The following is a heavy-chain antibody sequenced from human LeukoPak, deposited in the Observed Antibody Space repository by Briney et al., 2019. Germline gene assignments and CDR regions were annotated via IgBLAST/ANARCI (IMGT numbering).Heavy chain of an antibody. CDR1: GFTFDDYA. CDR2: ISSSGSSI. D-gene: IGHD6-19*01. J-gene: IGHJ4*02. V-gene: IGHV3-48*03. Sequence: GGSLRLSCAASGFTFDDYAMHWVRQAPGKGLEWVSYISSSGSSIYYADSVKGRFTISRDNAKNSLYLQMDSLRAEDTAVYYCARSSGWYTGFDYWGQGTLVTVSS. CDR3: ARSSGWYTGFDY.